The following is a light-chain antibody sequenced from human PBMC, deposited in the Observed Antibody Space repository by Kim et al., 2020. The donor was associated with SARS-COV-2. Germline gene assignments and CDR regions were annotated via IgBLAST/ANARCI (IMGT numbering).Light chain of an antibody. J-gene: IGLJ1*01. CDR3: SSYTSSSTWV. CDR1: SSDVGGYNY. CDR2: DVS. Sequence: QSVLTQPASVSGSPGQSITISCTGTSSDVGGYNYVSWYQQYPGKAPKLMIYDVSKRPSGVSNRFSGSKSGNTASLTISGLQAEDEADYYCSSYTSSSTWVFGTGTKVTVL. V-gene: IGLV2-14*01.